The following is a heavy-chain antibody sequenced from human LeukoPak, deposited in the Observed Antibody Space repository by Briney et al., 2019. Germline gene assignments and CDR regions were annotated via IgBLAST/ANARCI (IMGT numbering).Heavy chain of an antibody. D-gene: IGHD3-22*01. CDR2: ISWNSGSI. CDR3: AKDIYYDSSEGGAFDI. CDR1: GFTFSSYG. Sequence: PGRSLRLSCAVSGFTFSSYGMHWVRQAPGKGLEWVSGISWNSGSIGYADSVKGRFTISRDNAKNSLYLQMNSLRAEDMALYYCAKDIYYDSSEGGAFDIWGQGTMVTVSS. J-gene: IGHJ3*02. V-gene: IGHV3-9*03.